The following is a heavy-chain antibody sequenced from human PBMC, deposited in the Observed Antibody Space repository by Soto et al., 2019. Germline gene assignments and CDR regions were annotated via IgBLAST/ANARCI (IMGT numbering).Heavy chain of an antibody. CDR2: ISAYNGNT. D-gene: IGHD3-10*01. CDR1: GYTFTSYG. V-gene: IGHV1-18*01. CDR3: ARDPLPYGSGRYYFDY. J-gene: IGHJ4*02. Sequence: GASVKVSCKASGYTFTSYGISWVRQAPGQGLEWMGWISAYNGNTNYAQKLQGRVTMTTDTSTSTAYMELRSLRSDDTAVYYCARDPLPYGSGRYYFDYWGQGTLVTVSS.